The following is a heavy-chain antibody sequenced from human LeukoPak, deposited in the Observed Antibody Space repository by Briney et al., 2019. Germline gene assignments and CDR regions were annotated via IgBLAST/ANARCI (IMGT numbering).Heavy chain of an antibody. V-gene: IGHV4-59*08. CDR3: ARTPVNPMVQDLFYFDY. Sequence: PSETLSLTCTVSGGSISSYYWSWIRQPPGKGVQWIGYIYYSGSTNYNPSLKSRVTISVDTSKNLFSLKLSSVTAADTAVYYCARTPVNPMVQDLFYFDYWGQGTLVTVSS. J-gene: IGHJ4*02. D-gene: IGHD3-10*01. CDR1: GGSISSYY. CDR2: IYYSGST.